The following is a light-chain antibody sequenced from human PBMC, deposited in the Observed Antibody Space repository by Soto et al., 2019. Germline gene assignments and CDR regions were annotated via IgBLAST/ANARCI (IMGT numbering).Light chain of an antibody. V-gene: IGKV4-1*01. J-gene: IGKJ1*01. CDR1: QSVLYSSNNKSY. CDR2: WAS. Sequence: DIVMTQSPDSLAVSLGERATINCKSSQSVLYSSNNKSYLAWYQQKPGQPPKLLIFWASARESGVPDRFSGSGSGTDFTLTISSLQAEDVAIYYCQQYYNTVTFGQGTKVEIK. CDR3: QQYYNTVT.